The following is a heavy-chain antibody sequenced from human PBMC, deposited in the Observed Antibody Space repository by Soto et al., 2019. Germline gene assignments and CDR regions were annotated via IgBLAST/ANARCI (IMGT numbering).Heavy chain of an antibody. CDR2: IIPIFGTA. CDR3: ASTKAITIFGVPHEY. CDR1: GGTFSSYA. V-gene: IGHV1-69*01. Sequence: QVQLVQSGAEVKKPGSSVKVSCKASGGTFSSYAISWVRQAPGQGLEWMGGIIPIFGTANYAQKFQGIVTITADESTSTAYMELSSLRSEDTAVYCCASTKAITIFGVPHEYWGQGTLVTVSS. J-gene: IGHJ4*02. D-gene: IGHD3-3*01.